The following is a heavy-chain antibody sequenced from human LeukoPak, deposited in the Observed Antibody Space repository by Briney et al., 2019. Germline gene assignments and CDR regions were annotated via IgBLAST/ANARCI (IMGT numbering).Heavy chain of an antibody. D-gene: IGHD3-10*01. J-gene: IGHJ6*04. Sequence: PSETLSLTCAVSGGSISSGGYSWSWIRQPPGKGLEWIGYIYHSGSTYYNPSLKSRVTISVDRSKNQFSLKLSSVTAADTAVYYCARGGFGLWFGTNYYYYYGMDVWGKGTTVTVSS. CDR1: GGSISSGGYS. CDR2: IYHSGST. CDR3: ARGGFGLWFGTNYYYYYGMDV. V-gene: IGHV4-30-2*01.